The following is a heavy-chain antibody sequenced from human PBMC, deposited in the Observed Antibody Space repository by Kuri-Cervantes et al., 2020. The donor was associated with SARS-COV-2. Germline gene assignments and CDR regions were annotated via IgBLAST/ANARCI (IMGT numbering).Heavy chain of an antibody. Sequence: SVKVSCKASGDSFDYRFLNWVRQAPGQPLEWMGWITPFNGNTNYAQRFQDRVTITRDRSMSTAYMELSSLRFEDTAMYYCARSGPGAISREDGAFDIWGQGTMVTVSS. D-gene: IGHD5-24*01. CDR2: ITPFNGNT. CDR1: GDSFDYRF. V-gene: IGHV1-45*02. J-gene: IGHJ3*02. CDR3: ARSGPGAISREDGAFDI.